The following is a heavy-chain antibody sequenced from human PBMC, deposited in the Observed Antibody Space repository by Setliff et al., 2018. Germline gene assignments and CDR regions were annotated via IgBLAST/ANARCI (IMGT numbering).Heavy chain of an antibody. V-gene: IGHV3-13*04. Sequence: GSLRLSCAASGFTFSRYDIHWVRQVTGKGLEWVSGTAAAGDTYYADSVKGRFTISRENAKNSFYLQMNSLTAGDTAVYYCARSSVVGGYSTTYYFDYMDVWGKGTTVTAP. CDR2: TAAAGDT. D-gene: IGHD3-3*01. CDR3: ARSSVVGGYSTTYYFDYMDV. CDR1: GFTFSRYD. J-gene: IGHJ6*03.